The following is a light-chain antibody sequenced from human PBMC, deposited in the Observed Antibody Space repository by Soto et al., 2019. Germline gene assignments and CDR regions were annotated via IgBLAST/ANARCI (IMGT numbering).Light chain of an antibody. CDR1: SSNIGRNT. V-gene: IGLV1-44*01. CDR3: AAWDDTSSFV. CDR2: TND. J-gene: IGLJ1*01. Sequence: QSVLTQPLSASGTPGQRVSISCSGGSSNIGRNTVNWYQHLPGTAPRLLIYTNDQRPSGVPDRFSGSKSGTSASLAISGLQSEDEADYYCAAWDDTSSFVFGTGTKVTVL.